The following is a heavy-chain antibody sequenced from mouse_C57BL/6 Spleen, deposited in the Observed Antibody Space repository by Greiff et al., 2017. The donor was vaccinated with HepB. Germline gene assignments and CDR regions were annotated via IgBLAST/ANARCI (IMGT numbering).Heavy chain of an antibody. CDR2: IYPSDSET. D-gene: IGHD1-1*01. CDR3: ARGRLLRGFAY. CDR1: GYTFTSYW. V-gene: IGHV1-61*01. Sequence: VQLQQPGAELVRPGSSVKLSCKASGYTFTSYWMDWVKQRPGQGLEWIGNIYPSDSETHYNQKFKDKATLTVDKSSSTAYMQLSSLTSEDSAVYYCARGRLLRGFAYWGQGTLVTVSA. J-gene: IGHJ3*01.